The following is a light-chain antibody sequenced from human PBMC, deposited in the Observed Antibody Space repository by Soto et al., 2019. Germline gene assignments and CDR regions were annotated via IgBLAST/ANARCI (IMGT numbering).Light chain of an antibody. J-gene: IGKJ4*01. Sequence: DIQMTQSPSSLSASVGDRVTIAXXASQSISSYLNWYQQKPGKAPKLLIYAASSLQSGVPSRFSGSGSGTDFTLTISSLQPEDFATYYCQQSYSTPLTFGGGTKVDIK. CDR1: QSISSY. CDR3: QQSYSTPLT. V-gene: IGKV1-39*01. CDR2: AAS.